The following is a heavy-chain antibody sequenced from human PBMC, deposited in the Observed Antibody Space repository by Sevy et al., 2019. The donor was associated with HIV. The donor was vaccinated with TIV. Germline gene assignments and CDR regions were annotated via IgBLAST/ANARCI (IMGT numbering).Heavy chain of an antibody. CDR1: GGSISSYY. CDR2: IYYSGST. Sequence: SETLSLTSTVSGGSISSYYWSWIRQPPGKGLEWIGYIYYSGSTNYNPSLKSRVTISVDTSKNQFSLKLSSVTAADTAVYYCARGGPTPGYYYYMDVWGKGTTVTVSS. V-gene: IGHV4-59*01. CDR3: ARGGPTPGYYYYMDV. J-gene: IGHJ6*03. D-gene: IGHD1-26*01.